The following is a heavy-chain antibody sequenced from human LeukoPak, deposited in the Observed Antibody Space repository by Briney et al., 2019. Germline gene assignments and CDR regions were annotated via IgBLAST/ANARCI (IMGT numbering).Heavy chain of an antibody. CDR3: ARWTRSVVVVPAAEALYQLKNWFDP. CDR2: IYYSGST. V-gene: IGHV4-59*11. J-gene: IGHJ5*02. Sequence: SETLSLTCTVSGGSISSHYWSWIRQPPGKGLEWIGYIYYSGSTNYNPSLKSRVTISVDTSKNQFSLKLSSVTAADTAVYYCARWTRSVVVVPAAEALYQLKNWFDPWGQGTLVTVSS. CDR1: GGSISSHY. D-gene: IGHD2-2*01.